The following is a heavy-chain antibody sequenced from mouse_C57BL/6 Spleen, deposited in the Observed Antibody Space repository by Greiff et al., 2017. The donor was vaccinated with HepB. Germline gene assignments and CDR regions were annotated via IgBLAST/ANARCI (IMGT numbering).Heavy chain of an antibody. V-gene: IGHV3-1*01. Sequence: EVQLQESGPGMVKPSQSLSLTCTVTGYSITSGYDWHWIRHFPGNKLEWMGYISYSGSTNYNPSLKSRISITHDTSKNHFFLKLNSVTTEDTATYYCARGADYDGPRYFDVWGTGTTVTVSS. CDR1: GYSITSGYD. CDR2: ISYSGST. CDR3: ARGADYDGPRYFDV. J-gene: IGHJ1*03. D-gene: IGHD2-3*01.